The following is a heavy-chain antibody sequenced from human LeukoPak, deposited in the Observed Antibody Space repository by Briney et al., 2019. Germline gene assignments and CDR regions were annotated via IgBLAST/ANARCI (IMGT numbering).Heavy chain of an antibody. Sequence: GGSLRLSCAASGFTVSSNYMNWVRQAPGKGLEWVSSISSSSSYIYYADSVKGRFTISRDNAKNSLYLQMNSLRAEDTAVYYCARDLVTGDLLWGQGTLVTVSS. CDR2: ISSSSSYI. CDR3: ARDLVTGDLL. CDR1: GFTVSSNY. V-gene: IGHV3-21*01. J-gene: IGHJ4*02. D-gene: IGHD7-27*01.